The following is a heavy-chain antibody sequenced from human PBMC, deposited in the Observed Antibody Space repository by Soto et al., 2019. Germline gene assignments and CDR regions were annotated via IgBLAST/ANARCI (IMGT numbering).Heavy chain of an antibody. V-gene: IGHV3-23*01. D-gene: IGHD6-13*01. Sequence: EVQLLESGGGLVQPGGSLRLSCAASGLTFSSYAMTWVRQAPGKGLEWVSSISGSGGATYYADSVKGRYTTSRDNSKNTLYLQINSLRADDTAVYYCAKLFSSTWISAFEIWGQGTMVTVSS. CDR3: AKLFSSTWISAFEI. CDR1: GLTFSSYA. J-gene: IGHJ3*02. CDR2: ISGSGGAT.